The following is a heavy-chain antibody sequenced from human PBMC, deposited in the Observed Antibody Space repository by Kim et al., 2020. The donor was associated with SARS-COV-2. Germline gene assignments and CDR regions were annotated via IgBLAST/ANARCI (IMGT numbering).Heavy chain of an antibody. CDR1: GGSISSGRYY. CDR3: ARAGYYDILTGHAGVIDP. CDR2: IYYSGST. V-gene: IGHV4-39*06. D-gene: IGHD3-9*01. Sequence: SETLSLTCTVSGGSISSGRYYWGWIRQPPGKGLEWIGNIYYSGSTYYNPSLKSRVTISLDTSKDQFALKLSSVTAADTAVYYCARAGYYDILTGHAGVIDPWGQGTLVTVSS. J-gene: IGHJ5*02.